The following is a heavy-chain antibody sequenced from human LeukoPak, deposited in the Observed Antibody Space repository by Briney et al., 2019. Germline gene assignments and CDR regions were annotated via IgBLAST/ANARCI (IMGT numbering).Heavy chain of an antibody. CDR1: GFTFSSYA. CDR3: AKGDCSGGSCYPYYYYYYMDV. Sequence: PGGSLRLSCAASGFTFSSYAMSWVRQAPGKGLEWVSAISGSGGSTYYADSVKGRFTISRDNSKNTLYLQMNSLRAEDTAVYYCAKGDCSGGSCYPYYYYYYMDVWGKGTTVTVS. J-gene: IGHJ6*03. D-gene: IGHD2-15*01. CDR2: ISGSGGST. V-gene: IGHV3-23*01.